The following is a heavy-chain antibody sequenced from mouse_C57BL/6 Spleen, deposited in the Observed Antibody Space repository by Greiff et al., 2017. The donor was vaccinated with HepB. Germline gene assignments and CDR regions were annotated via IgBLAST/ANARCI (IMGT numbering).Heavy chain of an antibody. J-gene: IGHJ4*01. CDR3: ARDPSTVTTVPHYAMDY. Sequence: EVQVVESGPGLVKPSPSLSLSCSVTGYSITSGYYWNWIRQFPGNKLEWMGYISYDGSNNYNPSLKNRISITRDTSKNQFFLKLNSVTTEDTATYYCARDPSTVTTVPHYAMDYWGQGTSVTVSS. CDR1: GYSITSGYY. D-gene: IGHD1-1*01. CDR2: ISYDGSN. V-gene: IGHV3-6*01.